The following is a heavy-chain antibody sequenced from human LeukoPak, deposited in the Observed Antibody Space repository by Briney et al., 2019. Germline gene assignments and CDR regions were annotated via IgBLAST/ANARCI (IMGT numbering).Heavy chain of an antibody. D-gene: IGHD1-26*01. J-gene: IGHJ5*02. CDR2: IIPIFGTA. CDR3: ASQGGRFDP. CDR1: GYTFISYG. V-gene: IGHV1-69*13. Sequence: SVMVSCKASGYTFISYGITWVRQAPGQGLEWMGGIIPIFGTANYAQKFQGRVTITADESTSTAYMELRSLRSEDTAVYYCASQGGRFDPWGQGTLVTVSS.